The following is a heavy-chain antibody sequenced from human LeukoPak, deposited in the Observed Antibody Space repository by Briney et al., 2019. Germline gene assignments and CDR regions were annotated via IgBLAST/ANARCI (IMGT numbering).Heavy chain of an antibody. CDR3: ARDSGSGWYYFDY. J-gene: IGHJ4*02. V-gene: IGHV1-69*13. D-gene: IGHD6-19*01. CDR2: IIPIFGTA. CDR1: GGTFSSYA. Sequence: SVTVSCTASGGTFSSYAISWVRQAPGQGLEWMGGIIPIFGTANYAQKFQGRVTITADESTSTAYMELSSLRSEDTAVYYCARDSGSGWYYFDYWGQGTLVTVSS.